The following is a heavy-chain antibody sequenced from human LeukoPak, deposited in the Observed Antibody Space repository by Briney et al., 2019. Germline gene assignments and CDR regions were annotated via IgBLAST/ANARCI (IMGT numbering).Heavy chain of an antibody. V-gene: IGHV3-9*01. CDR1: GFTFDDYA. Sequence: GGSLSLSCEASGFTFDDYAMHWVRQAPGKGLKWFSGIIWISVSIGYADSVKGRFTISRDNAKNSLYLQMNSLRAEDTAVYYCARGPYYNILTGFRGRILGFDYWGQGTLVTVSS. D-gene: IGHD3-9*01. CDR3: ARGPYYNILTGFRGRILGFDY. CDR2: IIWISVSI. J-gene: IGHJ4*02.